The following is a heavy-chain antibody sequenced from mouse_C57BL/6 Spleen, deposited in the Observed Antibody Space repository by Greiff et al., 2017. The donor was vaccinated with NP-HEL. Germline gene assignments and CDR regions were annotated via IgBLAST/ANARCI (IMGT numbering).Heavy chain of an antibody. J-gene: IGHJ4*01. V-gene: IGHV3-6*01. CDR3: AREITTVVNYYAMDY. CDR2: ISYDGSN. Sequence: EVQLQESGPGLVKPSQSLSLTCSVTGYSITSGYYWNWIRQFPGNKLEWMGYISYDGSNNYNPSLKNRISITRDTSKNQFFLKLNSVTTEDTATYYCAREITTVVNYYAMDYWGQGTSVTVSS. D-gene: IGHD1-1*01. CDR1: GYSITSGYY.